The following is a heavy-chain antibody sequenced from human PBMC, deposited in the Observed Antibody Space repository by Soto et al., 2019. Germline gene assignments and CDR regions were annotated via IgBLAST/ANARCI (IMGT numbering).Heavy chain of an antibody. CDR2: ISAYNGNT. CDR1: GYTFTSYG. D-gene: IGHD2-8*01. V-gene: IGHV1-18*01. J-gene: IGHJ4*02. Sequence: ASVKVSCKGSGYTFTSYGISWVRQAPGQGLEWMGWISAYNGNTNYAQKLQGRVTMTTNTSISTAYMELSSLRSEDTAVYYCARGYCTNGVCYGFDYWGQGTLVTVSS. CDR3: ARGYCTNGVCYGFDY.